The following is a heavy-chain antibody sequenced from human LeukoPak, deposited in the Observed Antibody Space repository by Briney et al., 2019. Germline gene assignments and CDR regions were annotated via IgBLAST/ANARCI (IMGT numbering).Heavy chain of an antibody. Sequence: SETLSLTCAVSGGSIDSYHWTWIRQPPGKGLEWLGYIYYSGSTNYSPSLKSRVTISVDTSRTQFSLKLSSVTAADTAVYYCARAAEYSSGWYLFDYWGQGILVTVSA. D-gene: IGHD6-19*01. CDR3: ARAAEYSSGWYLFDY. CDR1: GGSIDSYH. J-gene: IGHJ4*02. V-gene: IGHV4-59*01. CDR2: IYYSGST.